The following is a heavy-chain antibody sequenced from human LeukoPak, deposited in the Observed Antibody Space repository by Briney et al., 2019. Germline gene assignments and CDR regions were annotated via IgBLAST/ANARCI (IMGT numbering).Heavy chain of an antibody. D-gene: IGHD3-22*01. V-gene: IGHV4-39*01. CDR1: GGSISSSSYY. J-gene: IGHJ4*02. CDR2: FYYSRNT. CDR3: ARFNYYDSSGYYQTFDY. Sequence: SETLSLTCTVSGGSISSSSYYWGWIHQPPGKGLEWIGSFYYSRNTYYNPSLKSRVTISEDMPKNQFSLKLSSVTAADTAVYYCARFNYYDSSGYYQTFDYWGQGTLVTVSS.